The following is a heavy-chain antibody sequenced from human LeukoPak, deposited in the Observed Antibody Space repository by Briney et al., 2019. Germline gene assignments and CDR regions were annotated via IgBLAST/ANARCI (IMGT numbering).Heavy chain of an antibody. CDR2: ISGSGGST. J-gene: IGHJ4*02. CDR3: ASFIAVAGRFGFDY. Sequence: PGGSLRLSCAASGLTFSSYAMSWVRQAPGKGLEWVSAISGSGGSTYYADSVKGRFTISRDNSKNTLYLQMNSLRAEDTAVYYCASFIAVAGRFGFDYWGQGTLVTVSS. D-gene: IGHD6-19*01. V-gene: IGHV3-23*01. CDR1: GLTFSSYA.